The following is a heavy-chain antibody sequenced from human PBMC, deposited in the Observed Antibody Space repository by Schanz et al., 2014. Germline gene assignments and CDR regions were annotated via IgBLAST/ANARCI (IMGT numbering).Heavy chain of an antibody. D-gene: IGHD6-19*01. V-gene: IGHV3-30*18. CDR1: GFTFSNYG. CDR3: AKAYSSGWYDLDY. J-gene: IGHJ4*02. Sequence: QVQLVESGGGVVQPGGSLRLSCAASGFTFSNYGMHWVRQAPGKGLEWVAVISYDGSDKFYADSVKGRFTISRDNSNNTLSLQMNSLRTEDTAVYYCAKAYSSGWYDLDYWGQGTLVTVSS. CDR2: ISYDGSDK.